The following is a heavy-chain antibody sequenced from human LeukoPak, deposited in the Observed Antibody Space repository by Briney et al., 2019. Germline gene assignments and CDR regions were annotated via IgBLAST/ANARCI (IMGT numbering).Heavy chain of an antibody. CDR1: GGSFSGYC. D-gene: IGHD2-15*01. CDR3: ARGLSAIVY. CDR2: INHSGST. J-gene: IGHJ4*02. V-gene: IGHV4-34*01. Sequence: SETLSLTCAVYGGSFSGYCWSWIRQPPGKGLEWIGEINHSGSTNYNPSLKSRVTISVDTSKNQFSLKLSSVTAADTAVYYCARGLSAIVYWGQGTLVTVSP.